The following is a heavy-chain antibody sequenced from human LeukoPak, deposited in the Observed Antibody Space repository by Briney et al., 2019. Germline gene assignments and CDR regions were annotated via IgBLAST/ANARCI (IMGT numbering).Heavy chain of an antibody. Sequence: QPGGSLRLSCAASGFTFSSYAMHWVRQAPGKGLEYVSAISSNGGSTYYANSVKGRFTISRDNSKNTLYLQMGSLRAEDMAVYYCASSLGYSSGWSTSPGAFDIWGQGTMVTVSS. CDR2: ISSNGGST. D-gene: IGHD6-19*01. V-gene: IGHV3-64*01. CDR1: GFTFSSYA. J-gene: IGHJ3*02. CDR3: ASSLGYSSGWSTSPGAFDI.